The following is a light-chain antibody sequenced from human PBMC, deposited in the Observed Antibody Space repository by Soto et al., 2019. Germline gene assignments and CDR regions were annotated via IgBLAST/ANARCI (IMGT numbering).Light chain of an antibody. V-gene: IGLV2-11*01. CDR3: SSYAGNYRSV. J-gene: IGLJ1*01. CDR2: DVN. Sequence: QSALTQPHSVSGSPGQSVTISCTGSSSDVGTYSYISWYQQHPGKAPKLMIYDVNKRPSGVPDRFSGSKSVNTASLTISGLQAEDEADYYCSSYAGNYRSVFVAGTKVTVL. CDR1: SSDVGTYSY.